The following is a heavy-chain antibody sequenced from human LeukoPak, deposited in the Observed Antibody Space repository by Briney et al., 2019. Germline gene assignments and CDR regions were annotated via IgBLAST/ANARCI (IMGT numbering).Heavy chain of an antibody. J-gene: IGHJ4*02. V-gene: IGHV3-30*04. CDR3: AKGHRGVISPFDY. CDR1: GFTFNNHA. D-gene: IGHD3-10*01. Sequence: GGSLRLSCAASGFTFNNHALHWVRQAPGKGLEWLSLISYDGDNSYYADSVKGRFTISRDNSKNTLYLQMNSLRAEDTAVYYCAKGHRGVISPFDYWGQGTLVTVSS. CDR2: ISYDGDNS.